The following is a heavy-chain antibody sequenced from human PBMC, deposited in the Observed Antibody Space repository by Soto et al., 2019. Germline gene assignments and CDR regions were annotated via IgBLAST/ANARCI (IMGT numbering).Heavy chain of an antibody. CDR3: ARSGYDSIGYSQNYWVFNV. J-gene: IGHJ2*01. V-gene: IGHV4-4*02. CDR2: SYHSGSA. Sequence: QVQLQESGPGLVKPSGTLSLTCAVSGVSISSGNWWSWVRQRPGKGLEWMGESYHSGSASYNPSLTSRVNIAVDQSKTLFSLKLRAVTAADTAVYFCARSGYDSIGYSQNYWVFNVWGRGTLVTVSS. CDR1: GVSISSGNW. D-gene: IGHD3-22*01.